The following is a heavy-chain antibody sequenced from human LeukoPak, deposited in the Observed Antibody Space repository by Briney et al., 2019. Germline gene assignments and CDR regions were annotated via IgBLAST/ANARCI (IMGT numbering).Heavy chain of an antibody. J-gene: IGHJ4*02. D-gene: IGHD2-15*01. CDR3: ARVPAMRHCSGGSCYSFDY. CDR1: GYTFTSYG. Sequence: ASVKVSCKASGYTFTSYGISWVRQAPGQGLEWMGWISAYNGNTNYAQKLQGRVTMTTDTSTSTAYMELRSLRSDDTAVYYCARVPAMRHCSGGSCYSFDYWGQGTLVTVSS. CDR2: ISAYNGNT. V-gene: IGHV1-18*01.